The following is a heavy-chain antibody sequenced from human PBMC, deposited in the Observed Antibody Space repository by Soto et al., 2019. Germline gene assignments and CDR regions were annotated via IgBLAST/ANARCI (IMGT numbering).Heavy chain of an antibody. CDR2: ISSSSSYI. D-gene: IGHD6-19*01. J-gene: IGHJ4*02. V-gene: IGHV3-21*01. CDR1: GFTFSSYS. Sequence: GGSLRLSCAASGFTFSSYSMNWVRQAPGKGLEWVSSISSSSSYIYYADSVKGRFTISRDNAKNSLYLQMNSLRAEDTAVYYCARRAVAGTGTPVDYWGQGTLVTVSS. CDR3: ARRAVAGTGTPVDY.